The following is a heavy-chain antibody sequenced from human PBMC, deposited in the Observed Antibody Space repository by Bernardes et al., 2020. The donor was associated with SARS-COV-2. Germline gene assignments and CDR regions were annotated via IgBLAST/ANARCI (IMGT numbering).Heavy chain of an antibody. Sequence: SETLSLTCTVSGGSISSYYWSWIRQPPGKGLEWIGYIYYSGSTNYNPSLESRVTISVDTSKNQFSLKLNSVTAADTAVYYCARDLRDDSGLDVFDIWGQGTMVTVSS. CDR1: GGSISSYY. V-gene: IGHV4-59*01. D-gene: IGHD3-10*01. J-gene: IGHJ3*02. CDR2: IYYSGST. CDR3: ARDLRDDSGLDVFDI.